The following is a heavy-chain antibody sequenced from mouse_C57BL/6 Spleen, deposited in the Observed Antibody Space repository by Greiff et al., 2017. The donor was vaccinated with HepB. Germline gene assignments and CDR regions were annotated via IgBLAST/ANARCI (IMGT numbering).Heavy chain of an antibody. CDR1: GYTFTSYW. CDR3: ARIYDYDYFDY. V-gene: IGHV1-64*01. J-gene: IGHJ2*01. CDR2: IHPNSGST. D-gene: IGHD2-4*01. Sequence: VQLQQPGAELVKPGASVKLSCKASGYTFTSYWMHWVKQRPGQGLEWIGMIHPNSGSTNYNEKFKSKATLTVDKSSSTAYMQLSSLTSEDSAVYYCARIYDYDYFDYWGQGTTLTVSS.